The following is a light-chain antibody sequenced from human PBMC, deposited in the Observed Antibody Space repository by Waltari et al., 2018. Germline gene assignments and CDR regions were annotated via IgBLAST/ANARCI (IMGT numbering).Light chain of an antibody. J-gene: IGLJ2*01. CDR3: SSFTTSSTVV. Sequence: QSALTQPASVSGSPGQSITISCTGTSSDVGGYNYVSWYQHHPGKVPKLIIFYVRKRPSGVSNRFSGSKSGNTASLTVSGLQTEDEADYYCSSFTTSSTVVFGGGTKLTVL. V-gene: IGLV2-14*03. CDR1: SSDVGGYNY. CDR2: YVR.